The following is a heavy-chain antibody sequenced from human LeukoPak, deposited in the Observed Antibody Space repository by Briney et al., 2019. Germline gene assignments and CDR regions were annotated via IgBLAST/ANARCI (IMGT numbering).Heavy chain of an antibody. V-gene: IGHV4-39*07. D-gene: IGHD6-13*01. J-gene: IGHJ6*03. CDR3: ARMADYSSSWAYYYYYYMDV. Sequence: SETLSLTCTVSCRSISSSSNYSWGWLRQPPGKGLEWIGSIYYSGNTYYNPSLKRRVTISVDTSKNQCSLKLSSVTAADTAVYYCARMADYSSSWAYYYYYYMDVWGKGTTVTVS. CDR2: IYYSGNT. CDR1: CRSISSSSNYS.